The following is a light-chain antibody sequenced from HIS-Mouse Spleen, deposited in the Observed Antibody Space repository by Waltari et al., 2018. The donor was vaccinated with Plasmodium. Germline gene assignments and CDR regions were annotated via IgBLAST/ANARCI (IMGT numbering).Light chain of an antibody. CDR1: QSISSW. V-gene: IGKV1-5*03. J-gene: IGKJ2*01. CDR3: QQYNSYSGT. Sequence: QMTSSPSTLSASVGDRVTITCRASQSISSWLAWYQQKPGKAPKLLIYKASSLESGVPSRFSGSGSGTEFTLTISSLQPDDFATYYCQQYNSYSGTFGQGTKLEIK. CDR2: KAS.